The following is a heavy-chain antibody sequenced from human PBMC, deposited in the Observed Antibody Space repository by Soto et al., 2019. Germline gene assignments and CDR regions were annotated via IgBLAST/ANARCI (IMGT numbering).Heavy chain of an antibody. Sequence: EVQLLESGGDLVQPGRSLRLSCAASGFTFSGYAMSWVRQAPGKGLEGVSVIHGGGNSACYADSVKGRFTISRDNSKNTLYLQMSSLRGEDTAVYYCAKNRGLVTTARHFDYWGQGTLVSISS. CDR3: AKNRGLVTTARHFDY. D-gene: IGHD4-17*01. CDR2: IHGGGNSA. CDR1: GFTFSGYA. J-gene: IGHJ4*02. V-gene: IGHV3-23*01.